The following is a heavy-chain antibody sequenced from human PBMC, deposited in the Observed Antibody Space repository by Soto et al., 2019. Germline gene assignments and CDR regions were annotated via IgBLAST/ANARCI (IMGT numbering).Heavy chain of an antibody. J-gene: IGHJ5*02. V-gene: IGHV1-69*01. Sequence: QVQLVQSGAEVKKPGSSVKVSCKASGGTFSSYAISWVRQAPGQGLEWMGGIIPIFGTANYAQKCQARVTITADESTSTAYRELSSLRSEDTAVYYCARDPPAESKGEIWFDHWGQGTLVTVSS. CDR1: GGTFSSYA. CDR2: IIPIFGTA. D-gene: IGHD3-10*01. CDR3: ARDPPAESKGEIWFDH.